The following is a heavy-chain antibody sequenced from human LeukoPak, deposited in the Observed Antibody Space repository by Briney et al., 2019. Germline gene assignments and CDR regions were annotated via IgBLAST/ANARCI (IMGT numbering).Heavy chain of an antibody. V-gene: IGHV4-59*10. CDR2: IYTSGST. CDR1: GGSFSGYY. D-gene: IGHD5-24*01. CDR3: ARGGGDGYDFRGRFDY. J-gene: IGHJ4*02. Sequence: SETLSLTCAVYGGSFSGYYWSWIRQPAGKGLECIGRIYTSGSTTYNPSLKSRVTMSLDTSKNHFSLKLSSVTAADTAVYYCARGGGDGYDFRGRFDYWGQGTLVTVSS.